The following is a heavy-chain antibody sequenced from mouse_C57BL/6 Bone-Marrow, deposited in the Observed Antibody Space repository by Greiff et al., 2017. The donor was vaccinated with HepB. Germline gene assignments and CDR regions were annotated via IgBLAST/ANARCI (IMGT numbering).Heavy chain of an antibody. Sequence: VKLQQSGAELVRPGASVKLSCKASGYTFTDYYINWVKQRPGQGLEWIARIYPGSGNTYYNEKFKGKATLTAEKSSSTAYMQLSSLTSEDSAVYFCARGHYGRDYWGQGTSVTVSS. CDR2: IYPGSGNT. CDR1: GYTFTDYY. CDR3: ARGHYGRDY. J-gene: IGHJ4*01. V-gene: IGHV1-76*01.